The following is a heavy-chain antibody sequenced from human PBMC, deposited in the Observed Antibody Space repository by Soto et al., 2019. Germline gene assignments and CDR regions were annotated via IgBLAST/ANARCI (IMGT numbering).Heavy chain of an antibody. Sequence: ASVKVSCKASGYTFTSYGISWVRQAPGQGLEWMGWISAYNGNTNYAQKLQGRVTMTTDTSTSTAYMELRSLRSDDTAVYYCARDRYVDTVVTHWFDTWGQGTLVTVSS. CDR2: ISAYNGNT. CDR1: GYTFTSYG. CDR3: ARDRYVDTVVTHWFDT. D-gene: IGHD2-21*02. V-gene: IGHV1-18*04. J-gene: IGHJ5*02.